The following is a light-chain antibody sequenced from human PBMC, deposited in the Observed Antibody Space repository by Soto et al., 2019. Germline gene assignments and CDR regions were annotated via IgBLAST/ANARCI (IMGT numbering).Light chain of an antibody. Sequence: DIQMTQSPSTLSGSVGDRVTITCRASQTISSWLAWYQQKPGKAPKLLIYKASTLKSGVPSRFSGSGSGTEFTLTISSLQHDDFATYYCQQYNIYSAEFGPGTKPDI. CDR1: QTISSW. J-gene: IGKJ1*01. CDR3: QQYNIYSAE. CDR2: KAS. V-gene: IGKV1-5*03.